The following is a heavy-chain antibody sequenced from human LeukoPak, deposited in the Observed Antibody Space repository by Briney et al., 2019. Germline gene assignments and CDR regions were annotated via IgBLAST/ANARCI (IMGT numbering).Heavy chain of an antibody. CDR1: GGSFSGYY. CDR2: INHSGST. J-gene: IGHJ4*02. V-gene: IGHV4-34*01. Sequence: SSETLSLTCAVYGGSFSGYYWSWIRQPPGKGLEWIGEINHSGSTNYNPSLKSRVTISVDTSKNQFSLKLSSVTAADTAVYYCARGRAMIPWGQGTLVTVSS. CDR3: ARGRAMIP. D-gene: IGHD5-12*01.